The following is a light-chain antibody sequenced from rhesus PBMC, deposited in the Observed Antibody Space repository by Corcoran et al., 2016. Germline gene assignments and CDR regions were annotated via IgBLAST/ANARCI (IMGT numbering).Light chain of an antibody. J-gene: IGKJ2*01. CDR2: EAS. Sequence: DIQMTQSPSSLSASVGDRVTITCRASQGITNDLAWYQQKPGATPKLLIDEASSLQSGIPSRFSVSGSGTAFTLTISSLQSEDFATYYCQHYYSTPYSFGQGTKVEIK. V-gene: IGKV1-25*01. CDR3: QHYYSTPYS. CDR1: QGITND.